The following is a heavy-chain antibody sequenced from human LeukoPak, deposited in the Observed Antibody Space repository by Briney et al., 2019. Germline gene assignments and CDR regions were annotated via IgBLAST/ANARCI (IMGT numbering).Heavy chain of an antibody. J-gene: IGHJ6*02. V-gene: IGHV1-2*02. CDR2: INPNSGGT. CDR3: ARVRLAVAGIRSGMDV. Sequence: ASVKVSCKASGYTFTGYYMHWVRQAPGQGLEWMGWINPNSGGTNYAQKFQGRVTMTRDTSISTACMELSRLRSDDTAVYYCARVRLAVAGIRSGMDVWGQGTTVTVSS. D-gene: IGHD6-19*01. CDR1: GYTFTGYY.